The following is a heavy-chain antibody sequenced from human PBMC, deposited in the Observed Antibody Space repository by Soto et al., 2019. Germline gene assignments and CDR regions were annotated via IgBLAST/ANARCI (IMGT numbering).Heavy chain of an antibody. Sequence: GGSLRLSCAASGFTVSSNYMSWVRQAPGKGLEWVSVIYSGGSTYYADSVKGRFTISRHNSKNTLYLQMNSLRAEDTAVYYCASGWGMTTVTSDAFDIWGQGTMVTVSS. CDR3: ASGWGMTTVTSDAFDI. CDR1: GFTVSSNY. D-gene: IGHD4-17*01. V-gene: IGHV3-53*04. CDR2: IYSGGST. J-gene: IGHJ3*02.